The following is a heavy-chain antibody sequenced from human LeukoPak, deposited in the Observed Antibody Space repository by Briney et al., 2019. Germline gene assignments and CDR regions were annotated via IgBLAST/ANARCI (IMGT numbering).Heavy chain of an antibody. CDR1: GFTFSTYS. Sequence: AGGSLRLSCAAPGFTFSTYSMTWVRQGPGKGLEWVSSIYPSGDSTFYADSVKGRFTISRDNSKNTLYLQMSSLRTEDTAIYYCAKDVVPDSGWDLDYWGQGTLVTVSS. V-gene: IGHV3-23*01. CDR2: IYPSGDST. J-gene: IGHJ4*02. CDR3: AKDVVPDSGWDLDY. D-gene: IGHD6-19*01.